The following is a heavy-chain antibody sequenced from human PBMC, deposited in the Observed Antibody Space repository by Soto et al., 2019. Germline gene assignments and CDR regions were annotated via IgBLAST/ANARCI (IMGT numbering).Heavy chain of an antibody. D-gene: IGHD2-15*01. CDR2: IVVGSGNT. Sequence: SVKVSCKASGFTFTSSAVQWVRQARGQRLEWIGWIVVGSGNTNYAQKFQERVTITRDMSTSTAYMELSSLRSEDTAVYYCAADTPMKYCSGGSCYFFDYWGQG. CDR1: GFTFTSSA. V-gene: IGHV1-58*01. J-gene: IGHJ4*02. CDR3: AADTPMKYCSGGSCYFFDY.